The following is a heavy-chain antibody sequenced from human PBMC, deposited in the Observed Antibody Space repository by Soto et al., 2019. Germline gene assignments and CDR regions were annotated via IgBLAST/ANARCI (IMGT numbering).Heavy chain of an antibody. CDR2: LYYSGST. CDR1: GGSISSYY. D-gene: IGHD3-22*01. CDR3: ARVGDYYDSSVIFDP. Sequence: SETLSLTCTFSGGSISSYYWSWIRQPPGKGLEWIGYLYYSGSTNYNPSLKSRVTISVDTSKNQFSLKLSSVTAADTAVYYCARVGDYYDSSVIFDPWGQGTLVTVSS. J-gene: IGHJ5*02. V-gene: IGHV4-59*01.